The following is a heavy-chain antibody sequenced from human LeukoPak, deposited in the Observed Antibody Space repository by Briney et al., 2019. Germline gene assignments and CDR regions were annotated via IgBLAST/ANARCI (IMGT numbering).Heavy chain of an antibody. J-gene: IGHJ6*03. CDR3: ARDFGGDYVMAYMDV. CDR1: GYTFTGYY. CDR2: INPNSGGT. V-gene: IGHV1-2*02. D-gene: IGHD4-17*01. Sequence: ASVKVSCKASGYTFTGYYMHWVRQAPGQGLEWMGWINPNSGGTNYAQKFQGGVTMTRDTSISTAYMELSRLRSDDTAVYYCARDFGGDYVMAYMDVWGKGTTVTISS.